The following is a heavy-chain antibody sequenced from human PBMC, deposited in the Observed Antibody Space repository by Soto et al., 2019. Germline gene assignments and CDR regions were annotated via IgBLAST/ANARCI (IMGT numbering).Heavy chain of an antibody. CDR3: ARDGLPDDFRSGGYWFDP. D-gene: IGHD3-3*01. V-gene: IGHV3-30-3*01. CDR1: GFTFPTFA. J-gene: IGHJ5*02. Sequence: QVRLVESGGGMVQPGGSLRLSCAASGFTFPTFAFHWVRQAPGKGLEWGALISHDGTNKYYADSVKGRFTISRDNSRNTLYMQLSSLRVDDTAVYYCARDGLPDDFRSGGYWFDPWGQGTLVTVSS. CDR2: ISHDGTNK.